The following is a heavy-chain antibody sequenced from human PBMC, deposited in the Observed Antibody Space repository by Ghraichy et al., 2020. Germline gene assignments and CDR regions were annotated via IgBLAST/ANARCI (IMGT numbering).Heavy chain of an antibody. J-gene: IGHJ4*02. Sequence: SQTLSLTCSVSGDSVSSGGYYWTWIRQPPGKGLEWIGYIYYSGTTNYNSSLKSRVTMSLDTSKNQFSLELTSVTAADTAVDYWKRGNHGSSFHHGGQGTLVIVSS. CDR3: KRGNHGSSFHH. V-gene: IGHV4-61*08. CDR2: IYYSGTT. D-gene: IGHD6-13*01. CDR1: GDSVSSGGYY.